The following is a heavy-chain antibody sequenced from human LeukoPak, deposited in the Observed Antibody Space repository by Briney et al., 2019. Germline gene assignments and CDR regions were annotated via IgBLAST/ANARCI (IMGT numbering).Heavy chain of an antibody. Sequence: GGSLRLSCAASGFTFSSHWMTWVRQAPGKGLEWVANIKQDGSDKYYVDSVKGRFTISRDNAKNSLYLQMNSLRAEDTAVYYCATFWGSLESDYLRDAMDVWGQGTTVTVSS. CDR3: ATFWGSLESDYLRDAMDV. D-gene: IGHD4-17*01. J-gene: IGHJ6*02. CDR1: GFTFSSHW. V-gene: IGHV3-7*01. CDR2: IKQDGSDK.